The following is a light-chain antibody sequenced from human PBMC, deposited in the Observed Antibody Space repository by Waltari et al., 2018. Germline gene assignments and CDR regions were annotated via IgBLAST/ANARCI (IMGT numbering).Light chain of an antibody. CDR1: QSLFYSPKNKNY. V-gene: IGKV4-1*01. CDR3: HQYYTTPRT. J-gene: IGKJ2*01. CDR2: WAS. Sequence: DIEMTQSPDSLGVSLGERATITCKSSQSLFYSPKNKNYLAWYQQKRGQPPRLLTSWASTLESGVPDRFSVSGSGTYFTLTISSLQAEDVAVYYCHQYYTTPRTFGQGTKLEIK.